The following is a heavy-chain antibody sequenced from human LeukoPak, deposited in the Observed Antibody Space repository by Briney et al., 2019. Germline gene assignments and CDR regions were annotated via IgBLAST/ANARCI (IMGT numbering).Heavy chain of an antibody. Sequence: SHTLSLTCTVSGGSISSGDYYWSWIRQPPGKGLEWIEYIYYSGSTYYNPSPKSRITISVNTSKNPFSLKLSSVTAADTAVYYCARDRGIVVVPAAIQRYNWFDHWGQGTLVTVSS. CDR1: GGSISSGDYY. J-gene: IGHJ5*02. V-gene: IGHV4-30-4*08. D-gene: IGHD2-2*02. CDR3: ARDRGIVVVPAAIQRYNWFDH. CDR2: IYYSGST.